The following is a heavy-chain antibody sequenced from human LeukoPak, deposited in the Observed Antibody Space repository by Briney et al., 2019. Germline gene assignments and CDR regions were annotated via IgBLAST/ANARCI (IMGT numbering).Heavy chain of an antibody. CDR3: ARDYYGDYVYGGWFDP. V-gene: IGHV1-69*13. Sequence: SVKVSCKASGGTFSSYAISWVRQAPGQGLEWMGGIIPIFGTANYAQKFQGRVTITADESTSTAYMELSSLRSEDTAVYYCARDYYGDYVYGGWFDPWGRGTLVTVSS. CDR2: IIPIFGTA. CDR1: GGTFSSYA. J-gene: IGHJ5*02. D-gene: IGHD4-17*01.